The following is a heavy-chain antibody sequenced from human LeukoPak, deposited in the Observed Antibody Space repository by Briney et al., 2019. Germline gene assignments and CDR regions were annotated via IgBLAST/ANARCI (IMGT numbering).Heavy chain of an antibody. Sequence: ASVKVSCKAYGYTFTSYYMHWVRQAPGQGLEWMGIINPSGGSTSYAQKFQGRVTMTRDTSTSTVYMELSSLRAEDTAVYYCARDRKLGTMVRGALTYWGQGTLVTVSS. CDR3: ARDRKLGTMVRGALTY. CDR2: INPSGGST. V-gene: IGHV1-46*01. D-gene: IGHD3-10*01. CDR1: GYTFTSYY. J-gene: IGHJ4*02.